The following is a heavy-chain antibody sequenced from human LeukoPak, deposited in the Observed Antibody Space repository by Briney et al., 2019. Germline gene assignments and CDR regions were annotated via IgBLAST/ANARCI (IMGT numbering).Heavy chain of an antibody. J-gene: IGHJ1*01. CDR1: GFTFSSYG. CDR2: IWYGGSNK. CDR3: AKPAGTPGYCSSTSCRYFQH. V-gene: IGHV3-33*08. D-gene: IGHD2-2*03. Sequence: GGSLRLSCAASGFTFSSYGMHWVRQAPGKGLEWVAVIWYGGSNKYYADSVKGRFTISRDNSKNTLYLQMNSLRAEDTAVYYCAKPAGTPGYCSSTSCRYFQHWGQGTLVTVSS.